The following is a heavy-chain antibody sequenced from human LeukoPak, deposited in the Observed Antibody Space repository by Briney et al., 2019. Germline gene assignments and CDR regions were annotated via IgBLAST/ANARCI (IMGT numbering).Heavy chain of an antibody. D-gene: IGHD5-18*01. J-gene: IGHJ6*02. CDR1: GLTVSGNY. Sequence: GGSLRLSCAASGLTVSGNYMSWVRQAPGKGLEWVSVIYSGGSTYYADSVKGRFTLYRDKSKNTLYLQMNSLRAEYTAVYNCATNDGYSYGSSYYYYGMDVWGQGTTDTVSS. V-gene: IGHV3-66*01. CDR2: IYSGGST. CDR3: ATNDGYSYGSSYYYYGMDV.